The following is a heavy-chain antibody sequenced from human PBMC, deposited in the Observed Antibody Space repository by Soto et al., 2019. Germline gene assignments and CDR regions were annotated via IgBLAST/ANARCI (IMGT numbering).Heavy chain of an antibody. Sequence: QVQLVQSGAEVKKPGSSVNVSCKASGGTFSSYAISWVRQAPGQGLEWMGGIIPIFGTANYAQKFQGRVTVTADESTSTAYMELSSLRSEDTAVYYCARPGYYDSSGYFDYWGQGTLVTVSS. CDR1: GGTFSSYA. D-gene: IGHD3-22*01. J-gene: IGHJ4*02. CDR2: IIPIFGTA. V-gene: IGHV1-69*01. CDR3: ARPGYYDSSGYFDY.